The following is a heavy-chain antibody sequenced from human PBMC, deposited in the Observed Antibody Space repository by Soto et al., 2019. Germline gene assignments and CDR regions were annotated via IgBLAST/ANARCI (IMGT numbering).Heavy chain of an antibody. D-gene: IGHD2-2*01. V-gene: IGHV3-23*01. CDR2: ISGSGGST. J-gene: IGHJ5*02. CDR3: AKDPYCSSTSCYGGPQDNWFDP. CDR1: GFTFSSYA. Sequence: GGSLRLSCAASGFTFSSYAMSWVRQAPGKGLEWVSAISGSGGSTYYADSVKGRFTISRDNSKNTLYLQMNSLRAEDTAVYYCAKDPYCSSTSCYGGPQDNWFDPWGQGTLVTV.